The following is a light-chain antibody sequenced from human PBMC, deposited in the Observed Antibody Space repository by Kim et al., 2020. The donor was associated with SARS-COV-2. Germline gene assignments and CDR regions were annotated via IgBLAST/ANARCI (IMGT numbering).Light chain of an antibody. CDR1: SLRSYF. V-gene: IGLV3-19*01. Sequence: SSELTQDPAVSVALGQTVRITCQGDSLRSYFASWYQQKPGQAPLLVIYGKTNRPSGIPDRFSGSSSGRTAPLTITGTQAEDEADYYCMSRDTDGPHNYVF. CDR2: GKT. CDR3: MSRDTDGPHNYV. J-gene: IGLJ1*01.